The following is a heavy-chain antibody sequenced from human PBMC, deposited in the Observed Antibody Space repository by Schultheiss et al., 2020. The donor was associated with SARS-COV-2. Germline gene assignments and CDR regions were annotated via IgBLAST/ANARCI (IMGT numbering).Heavy chain of an antibody. CDR1: GYRFTSYG. CDR2: ISAYNGNT. D-gene: IGHD2-15*01. CDR3: ARAGYCSGGSCYGGYYYYYGMDV. J-gene: IGHJ6*02. Sequence: ASVKVSCKASGYRFTSYGISWVRQAPGQGLEWMGWISAYNGNTNYAQKLQGRVTMTTDTSTSTAYMELRSLRSDDTAVYYCARAGYCSGGSCYGGYYYYYGMDVWGQGTTVTVSS. V-gene: IGHV1-18*01.